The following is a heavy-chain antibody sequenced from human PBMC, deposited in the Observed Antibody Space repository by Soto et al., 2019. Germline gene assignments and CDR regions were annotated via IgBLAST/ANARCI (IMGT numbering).Heavy chain of an antibody. CDR3: ARGYSSSWGDLMHAFDI. D-gene: IGHD6-13*01. CDR2: INAGNGNT. CDR1: GYTFTSYA. Sequence: ASVKVSCKASGYTFTSYAMHWVRQAPGQRLEWMGWINAGNGNTKYSQKFQGRVTITRDTSASTAYMELSSLRSEDTAVYYCARGYSSSWGDLMHAFDIWGQGTMGTVSS. J-gene: IGHJ3*02. V-gene: IGHV1-3*01.